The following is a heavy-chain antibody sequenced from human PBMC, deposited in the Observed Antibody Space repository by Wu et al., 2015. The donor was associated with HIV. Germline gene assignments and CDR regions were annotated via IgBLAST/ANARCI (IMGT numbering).Heavy chain of an antibody. D-gene: IGHD2-15*01. CDR2: LIPVYGRA. CDR1: GGTFSPFG. Sequence: QVQLEQSGAEVKKPGSSVKISCQASGGTFSPFGITWVRQAPGQGLEWMGGLIPVYGRAHSTQNFQGRVTITADASTTTSYLELRSLRSQDTGIYFCARRPQLVDQWGQGTLVTVSS. CDR3: ARRPQLVDQ. V-gene: IGHV1-69*12. J-gene: IGHJ4*02.